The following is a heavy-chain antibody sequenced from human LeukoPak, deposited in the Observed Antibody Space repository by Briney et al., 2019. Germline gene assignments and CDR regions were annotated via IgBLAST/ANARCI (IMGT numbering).Heavy chain of an antibody. CDR2: IIPILGIA. CDR1: GGTFSSYA. J-gene: IGHJ4*02. CDR3: AREVKRGSSYGYPLLGY. V-gene: IGHV1-69*04. Sequence: SVKVSCKASGGTFSSYAISWVRQAPGQGLEWMGRIIPILGIANYAQKFQGRVTITADKSTSTAYMELSSLRSEDTAVYYCAREVKRGSSYGYPLLGYWGQGTLVTVSS. D-gene: IGHD5-18*01.